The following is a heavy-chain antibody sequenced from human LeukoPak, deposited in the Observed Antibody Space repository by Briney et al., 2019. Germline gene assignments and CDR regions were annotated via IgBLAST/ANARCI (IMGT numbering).Heavy chain of an antibody. CDR3: ARVWEGEGFDY. Sequence: GGSLRLSCAASGFTFSDYYMSWIRQAPGKGLEWVSYISSSGSTIYYADSVKGRFTISRDKAKHSLYLQMNSVRAEDTAVYYCARVWEGEGFDYWGQGTLVTVSS. D-gene: IGHD3-16*01. V-gene: IGHV3-11*01. CDR2: ISSSGSTI. CDR1: GFTFSDYY. J-gene: IGHJ4*02.